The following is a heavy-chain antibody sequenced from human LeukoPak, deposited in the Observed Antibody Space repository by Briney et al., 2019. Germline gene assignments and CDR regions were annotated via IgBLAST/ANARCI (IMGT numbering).Heavy chain of an antibody. CDR1: GFIFPNYL. V-gene: IGHV3-7*01. CDR2: INTDGSEK. Sequence: GGSLRLSCAASGFIFPNYLMSWVGKPPGKGRGWVAGINTDGSEKYYVDSVRGRFTISRDNTMNSLYLQMSSLRAEDTAVYYCATDRGWRTSGYYLYYFEYWGQGTLVTYSS. D-gene: IGHD3-3*01. CDR3: ATDRGWRTSGYYLYYFEY. J-gene: IGHJ4*02.